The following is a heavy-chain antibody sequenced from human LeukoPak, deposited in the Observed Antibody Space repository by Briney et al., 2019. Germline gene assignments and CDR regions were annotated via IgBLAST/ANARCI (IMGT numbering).Heavy chain of an antibody. Sequence: ASVKVSCKASGYTFTSYDINWVRQATGQGLEWMGWMNPNSGNTGYAQKFQGRVTMTRNTSISTAYMELSNLRSEDTAVYYCARRRLLWRSWFDPWGQGTLVTVSS. J-gene: IGHJ5*02. CDR3: ARRRLLWRSWFDP. CDR2: MNPNSGNT. CDR1: GYTFTSYD. V-gene: IGHV1-8*01. D-gene: IGHD2-2*01.